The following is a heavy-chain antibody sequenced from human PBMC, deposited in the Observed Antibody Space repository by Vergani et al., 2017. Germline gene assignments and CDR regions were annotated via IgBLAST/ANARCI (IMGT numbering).Heavy chain of an antibody. V-gene: IGHV4-61*02. CDR1: GGSISSGSYY. CDR3: ASQSSGYYYYFDY. D-gene: IGHD3-22*01. CDR2: IYTSGST. Sequence: QVQLQESGPGLVKPSQTLSLTCTVSGGSISSGSYYWSWIRQPAGKGLEWIGRIYTSGSTNYNPSLKSRVTISVDTSKNQFSLKLSSVTAADTAVYYCASQSSGYYYYFDYWGQGTLVTVSS. J-gene: IGHJ4*02.